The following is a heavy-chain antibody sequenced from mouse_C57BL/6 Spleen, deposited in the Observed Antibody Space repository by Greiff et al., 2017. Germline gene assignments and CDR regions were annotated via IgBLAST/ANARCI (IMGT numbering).Heavy chain of an antibody. CDR3: ARHRRHYYAMDY. V-gene: IGHV2-6-1*01. CDR2: IWSDGST. Sequence: VMLVESGPGLVAPSQSLSITCTVSGFSLTSYGVHWVRQPPGKGLEWLVVIWSDGSTTYNSALKSRLIISKDNSKSQVFLKMNSLQTDDTAMYYCARHRRHYYAMDYWGQGTSVTVSS. J-gene: IGHJ4*01. CDR1: GFSLTSYG.